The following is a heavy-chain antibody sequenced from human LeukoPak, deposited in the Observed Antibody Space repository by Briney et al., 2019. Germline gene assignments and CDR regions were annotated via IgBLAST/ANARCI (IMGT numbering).Heavy chain of an antibody. Sequence: ASVKVSCKTSGYTFTGYSMHWVRQAPGHGLEWMGWINPNSGATNSAQRFQGRVTMTRDTSISTAYMELSRLRSDDTAVYYCARERGYCSSSTCYTSDAFDIWGQGTMVTVSS. J-gene: IGHJ3*02. CDR3: ARERGYCSSSTCYTSDAFDI. V-gene: IGHV1-2*02. CDR1: GYTFTGYS. D-gene: IGHD2-2*02. CDR2: INPNSGAT.